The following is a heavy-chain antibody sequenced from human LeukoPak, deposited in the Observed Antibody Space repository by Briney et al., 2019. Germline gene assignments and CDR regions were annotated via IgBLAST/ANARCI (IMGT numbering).Heavy chain of an antibody. Sequence: GSLRLSCAASEFTFSSYNMNWVRQAPGKGLEWVAVISYDGSNKYYADSVKGRFTISRDNSKNTLYLQMNSLRAEDTAVYYCAKGRGYYDSSGYHVHFDYWGQGTLVTVSS. CDR2: ISYDGSNK. V-gene: IGHV3-30*18. D-gene: IGHD3-22*01. CDR3: AKGRGYYDSSGYHVHFDY. J-gene: IGHJ4*02. CDR1: EFTFSSYN.